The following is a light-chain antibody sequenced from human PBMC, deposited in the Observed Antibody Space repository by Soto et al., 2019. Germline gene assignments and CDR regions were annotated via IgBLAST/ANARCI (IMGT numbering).Light chain of an antibody. CDR2: GVS. Sequence: DIQLTQSTSTVSASVGDSVTITCRSSQTINNWLAWYQQKSGKAPKLLVFGVSTLQTGGPSRFNGSGSWTEVTLVINCLQHDYFATYYSQQYRAVPKWAFGQGTTVEVK. CDR1: QTINNW. CDR3: QQYRAVPKWA. V-gene: IGKV1-5*03. J-gene: IGKJ1*01.